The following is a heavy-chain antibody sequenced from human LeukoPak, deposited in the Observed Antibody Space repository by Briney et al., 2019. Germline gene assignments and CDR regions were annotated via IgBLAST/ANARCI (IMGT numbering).Heavy chain of an antibody. CDR3: ARDGAPRGYSGYFYYYGMDV. Sequence: GRSLRLSCAATGFTFSSYGMHWVRQAPGKGLEWVAVISYDGSNKYYADSVKGRFTISRDNSKNTLYLQMNSLRAEDTAVYYCARDGAPRGYSGYFYYYGMDVWGQGTTVTVSS. CDR1: GFTFSSYG. V-gene: IGHV3-30*19. CDR2: ISYDGSNK. D-gene: IGHD5-12*01. J-gene: IGHJ6*02.